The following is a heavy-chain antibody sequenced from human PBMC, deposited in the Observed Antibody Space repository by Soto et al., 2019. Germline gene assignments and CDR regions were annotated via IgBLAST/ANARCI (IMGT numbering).Heavy chain of an antibody. CDR3: VRELGGLES. CDR2: IESSGTYT. D-gene: IGHD2-15*01. Sequence: QVRLVESGGGLVKAGGSLRLSCAVSGIPFSNYYMSWIRQAPGKGLEWVSYIESSGTYTNYADSVRGRFTISRDNAKNSLFLQMNSLKPDDTAVYYCVRELGGLESWGQGTLVTVSS. J-gene: IGHJ5*01. V-gene: IGHV3-11*05. CDR1: GIPFSNYY.